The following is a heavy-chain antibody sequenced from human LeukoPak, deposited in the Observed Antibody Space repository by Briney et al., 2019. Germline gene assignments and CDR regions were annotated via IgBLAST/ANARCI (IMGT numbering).Heavy chain of an antibody. CDR2: INWSGTSA. D-gene: IGHD2-2*01. J-gene: IGHJ6*02. V-gene: IGHV3-20*01. CDR3: ARGLADCSSSSCLPYGVDV. Sequence: PGGSLRLSCAASGFTFSSYWMSWVRQRPGRGLEWVSSINWSGTSADYADSVKARFTISRDNAKNSLYLQMNSLRGEDTAFYHCARGLADCSSSSCLPYGVDVWGQGTTVTVSS. CDR1: GFTFSSYW.